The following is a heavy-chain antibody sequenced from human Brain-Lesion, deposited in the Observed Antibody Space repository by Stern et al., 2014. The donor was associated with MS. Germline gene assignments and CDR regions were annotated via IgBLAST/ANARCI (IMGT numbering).Heavy chain of an antibody. V-gene: IGHV5-51*01. CDR1: GYRFTSNW. CDR2: IWPGNSDT. D-gene: IGHD6-6*01. J-gene: IGHJ4*02. Sequence: EVQLVESGAEVKKPGESLKISCKGSGYRFTSNWIGWVCQMPGKGLEGMGIIWPGNSDTRYSPSFQGQVPISADKSISTAYLQWSSLQASDTAMYYCARRGDSSSSGFDYWGQGTLVIVSS. CDR3: ARRGDSSSSGFDY.